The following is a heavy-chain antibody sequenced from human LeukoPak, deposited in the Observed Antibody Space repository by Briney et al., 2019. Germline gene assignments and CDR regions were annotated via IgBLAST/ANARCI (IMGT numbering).Heavy chain of an antibody. CDR1: GFTVSSNY. Sequence: GGSLRLSCAASGFTVSSNYMSWVRQAPGKGLEWVSVIYSGGSTYYADSVKGRFTISRHNSKNTVYLQMNSLRAEDTAVYYCASRGGFSYFDYWGQGSLVTVSS. CDR3: ASRGGFSYFDY. V-gene: IGHV3-53*04. D-gene: IGHD3-10*01. J-gene: IGHJ4*02. CDR2: IYSGGST.